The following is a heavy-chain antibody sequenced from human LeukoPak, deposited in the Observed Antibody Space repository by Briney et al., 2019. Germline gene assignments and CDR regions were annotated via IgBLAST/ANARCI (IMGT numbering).Heavy chain of an antibody. CDR2: INHSGST. CDR3: ARLRAVTRSSSWLQVRRRFDY. J-gene: IGHJ4*02. CDR1: GGSFSGYY. D-gene: IGHD6-13*01. V-gene: IGHV4-34*01. Sequence: RTSETLSLTCAVYGGSFSGYYWSWIRQPPGKGREWIGEINHSGSTNYNPSLKSRVTISVDTSKNQFSLKLSSVTAADTAVYYCARLRAVTRSSSWLQVRRRFDYWGQGTLVTVSS.